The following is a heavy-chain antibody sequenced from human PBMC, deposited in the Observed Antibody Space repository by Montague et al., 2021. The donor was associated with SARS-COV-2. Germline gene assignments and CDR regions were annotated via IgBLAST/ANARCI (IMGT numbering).Heavy chain of an antibody. D-gene: IGHD5-24*01. Sequence: SLRLSCAASGFTFSSYSMNWVRQAPGKGLEWVSSISSSSSYIYYADSVKGRFTISRDNAKNSLYLQMNSLRAEDTAVYYCARDPEMATIIRSLGYYYYGMDVWGQGTTVTVSS. V-gene: IGHV3-21*01. J-gene: IGHJ6*02. CDR2: ISSSSSYI. CDR3: ARDPEMATIIRSLGYYYYGMDV. CDR1: GFTFSSYS.